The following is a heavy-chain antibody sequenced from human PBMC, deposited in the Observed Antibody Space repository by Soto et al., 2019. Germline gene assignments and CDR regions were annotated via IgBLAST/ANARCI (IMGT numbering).Heavy chain of an antibody. CDR2: INHSGST. D-gene: IGHD6-13*01. J-gene: IGHJ4*02. V-gene: IGHV4-34*01. CDR1: GGSFSGYY. Sequence: SETLSLTCAVYGGSFSGYYWSWIRQPPGKGLEWIGEINHSGSTNYNPSLKSRVTISVDTSKNQFSLKLSSVTAADTAVYYCARGGYNSSSQWGFGYWGQXTLVTVSS. CDR3: ARGGYNSSSQWGFGY.